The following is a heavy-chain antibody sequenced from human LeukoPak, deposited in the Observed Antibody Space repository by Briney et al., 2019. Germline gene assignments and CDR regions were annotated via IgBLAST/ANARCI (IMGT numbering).Heavy chain of an antibody. CDR3: ARETTEYSSGWYKVEGYFDY. V-gene: IGHV1-69*05. CDR2: IIPIFGTA. CDR1: GGTFSSYA. Sequence: SSVKVSCKASGGTFSSYAISWGRQAPGQGLEWMGRIIPIFGTANYAQKSQGRVTITTDESTSTAYMELSSLRSEDTAVYYCARETTEYSSGWYKVEGYFDYWGQGTLVTVSS. J-gene: IGHJ4*02. D-gene: IGHD6-19*01.